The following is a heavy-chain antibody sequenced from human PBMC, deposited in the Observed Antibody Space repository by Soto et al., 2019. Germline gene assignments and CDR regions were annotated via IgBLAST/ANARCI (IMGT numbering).Heavy chain of an antibody. CDR1: GGSDSSGSYY. CDR3: ARVERGTATTVVDAFDI. J-gene: IGHJ3*02. CDR2: MSHSGGT. Sequence: QVQLQQWGAGLLKPSETLSLTCAVYGGSDSSGSYYWSWIRQPPGKGLEWIGEMSHSGGTHFNPSLKSRVTISVDTSKNQFSLKMSSVTAADTALYYCARVERGTATTVVDAFDIWGPGTMVTVSS. D-gene: IGHD1-1*01. V-gene: IGHV4-34*01.